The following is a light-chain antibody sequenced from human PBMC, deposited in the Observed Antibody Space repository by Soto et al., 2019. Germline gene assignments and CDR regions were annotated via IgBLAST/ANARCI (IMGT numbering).Light chain of an antibody. J-gene: IGLJ3*02. Sequence: QAVVTQSPSASASLGASVKLTCTLSSVYSTYAIAWHQQQSEKGPRFLMKINYDGTHSKGDGFFDRFSGSSSGAERHLTISSLQSEDEADYYCQSLGTGIQVFGGGTKLTVL. CDR2: INYDGTH. CDR3: QSLGTGIQV. V-gene: IGLV4-69*01. CDR1: SVYSTYA.